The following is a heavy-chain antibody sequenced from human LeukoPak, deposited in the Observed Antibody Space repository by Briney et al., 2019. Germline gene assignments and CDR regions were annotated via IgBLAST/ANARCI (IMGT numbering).Heavy chain of an antibody. J-gene: IGHJ5*02. CDR2: ISGSGGST. V-gene: IGHV3-23*01. D-gene: IGHD6-19*01. Sequence: PGGSLRLSCAASGFTFSSYAMSWVRQAPGKGLEWVSAISGSGGSTYYADSVKGRFTISRDNSKNTLYLQMDSLRAEDTAVYYCAKYRDSSGWTGWFDPWGQGTLVTVSS. CDR1: GFTFSSYA. CDR3: AKYRDSSGWTGWFDP.